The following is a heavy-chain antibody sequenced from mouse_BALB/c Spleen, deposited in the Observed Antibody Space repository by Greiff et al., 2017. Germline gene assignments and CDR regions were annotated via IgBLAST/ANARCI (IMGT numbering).Heavy chain of an antibody. V-gene: IGHV1-7*01. CDR3: ARYGNSFAY. D-gene: IGHD2-1*01. J-gene: IGHJ3*01. Sequence: VQLQQSGAELAKPGASVKMSCKASGYTFTSYWMHWVKQRPGQGLEWIGYINPSTGYTEYNQKFKDKATLTADKSSSTAYMQLNSLTSEDSAVYYCARYGNSFAYWGQGTLVTVSA. CDR1: GYTFTSYW. CDR2: INPSTGYT.